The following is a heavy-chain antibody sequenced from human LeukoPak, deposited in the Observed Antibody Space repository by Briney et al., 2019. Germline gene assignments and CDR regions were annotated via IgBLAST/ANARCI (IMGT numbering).Heavy chain of an antibody. V-gene: IGHV3-73*01. Sequence: GGSLRLSCAASGFTFSGSAMHWVRQASGKGLEWVGRIRSKANSYATAYAASVKGRFTISRDDSKNTAYLQMNSLKTEDTAVYYCTSMGIVGATTRNYWGQGTLVTVSS. CDR3: TSMGIVGATTRNY. J-gene: IGHJ4*02. D-gene: IGHD1-26*01. CDR2: IRSKANSYAT. CDR1: GFTFSGSA.